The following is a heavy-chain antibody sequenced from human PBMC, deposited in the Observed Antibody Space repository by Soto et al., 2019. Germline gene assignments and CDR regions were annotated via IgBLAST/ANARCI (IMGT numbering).Heavy chain of an antibody. D-gene: IGHD3-16*02. CDR2: ISSSSSYT. V-gene: IGHV3-11*06. CDR3: ARDTTFGGVIVYYFDY. Sequence: ESGGGLVKPGGSLRLSCAASGFTFSDYYMSWIRQAPGKGLEWVSYISSSSSYTNYADSVKGRFTISRDNAKNSLYLQMNSLRAEDTAVYYCARDTTFGGVIVYYFDYWGQGTLVTGSS. J-gene: IGHJ4*02. CDR1: GFTFSDYY.